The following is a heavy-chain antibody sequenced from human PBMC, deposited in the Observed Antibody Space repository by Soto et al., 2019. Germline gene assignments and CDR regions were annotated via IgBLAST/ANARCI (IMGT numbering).Heavy chain of an antibody. CDR2: IYYSGGST. CDR3: ARALVRSSEINWFDP. V-gene: IGHV4-59*01. CDR1: GASISSFS. Sequence: SETLSLTCTVSGASISSFSWNWIRQPPGRALEWIGYIYYSGGSTNYNPSLKSRITISVDTSKNQFSLKLSSVTAADTAVYYCARALVRSSEINWFDPWGQGTLVTV. J-gene: IGHJ5*02. D-gene: IGHD3-22*01.